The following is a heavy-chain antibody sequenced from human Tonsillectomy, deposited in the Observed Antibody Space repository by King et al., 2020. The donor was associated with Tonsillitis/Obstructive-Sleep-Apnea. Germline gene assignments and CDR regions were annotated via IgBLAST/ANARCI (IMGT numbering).Heavy chain of an antibody. CDR3: AKNTVYYYIDAFDI. CDR1: GFTFSSYG. J-gene: IGHJ3*02. CDR2: IWYDGSNK. D-gene: IGHD3-10*01. V-gene: IGHV3-33*06. Sequence: VQLVESGGGVVQPGRSLRLSCAASGFTFSSYGMHWVRQAPGKGLEWVAVIWYDGSNKYYADSVKGRFTISRDNSKNTRYLQMNSLRAEDTAVYYCAKNTVYYYIDAFDIWGQGTMFTVSS.